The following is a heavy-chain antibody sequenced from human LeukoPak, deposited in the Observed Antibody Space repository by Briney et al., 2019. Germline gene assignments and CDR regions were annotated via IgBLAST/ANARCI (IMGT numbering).Heavy chain of an antibody. J-gene: IGHJ4*02. V-gene: IGHV4-30-2*01. CDR1: SGSITSGGYY. D-gene: IGHD3-3*01. CDR2: VYHNGST. CDR3: ASGSYYDFWSGYIPTFDY. Sequence: PSETLSLTCTVSSGSITSGGYYWSWIRQPPGKGLEWIGYVYHNGSTYYNPSLKSRVTISVDRSKNQFSLKLSSVTAADTAVYYCASGSYYDFWSGYIPTFDYWGQGTLVTVSS.